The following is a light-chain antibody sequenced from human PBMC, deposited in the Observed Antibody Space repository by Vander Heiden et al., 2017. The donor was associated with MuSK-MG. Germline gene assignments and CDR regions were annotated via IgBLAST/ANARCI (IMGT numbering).Light chain of an antibody. V-gene: IGKV1-12*01. Sequence: DIQMTQSPSSVSASVGDRVTITCRASQGISSWLAWYQQKPGKAPKLLIYAASSLQIGVPSRFSGSGYGTDFTLTISSRQLEAFASYSCQQTNCFPQLTFGGGTKVEMK. CDR2: AAS. CDR3: QQTNCFPQLT. J-gene: IGKJ4*01. CDR1: QGISSW.